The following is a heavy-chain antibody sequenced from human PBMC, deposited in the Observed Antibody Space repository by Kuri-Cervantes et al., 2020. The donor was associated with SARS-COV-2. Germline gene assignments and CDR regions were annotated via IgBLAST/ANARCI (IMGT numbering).Heavy chain of an antibody. CDR2: IKQDGSEK. Sequence: ETLSLTCAASGFTFSSYSMNWVRQAPGKGLEWVANIKQDGSEKYYVDSVKGRFTISRDNAKNSLYLQMNSLRAEDTAVYYCASYCSSTSCYLGGFDYWGQGTLVTVSS. D-gene: IGHD2-2*01. V-gene: IGHV3-7*01. CDR1: GFTFSSYS. J-gene: IGHJ4*02. CDR3: ASYCSSTSCYLGGFDY.